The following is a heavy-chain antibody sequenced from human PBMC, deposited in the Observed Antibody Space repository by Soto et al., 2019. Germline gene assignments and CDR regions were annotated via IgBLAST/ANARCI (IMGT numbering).Heavy chain of an antibody. Sequence: QVQLQESGPGLVKPSQTLSLTCTVSGGSISSGGYYWSWIRQHPGKGLEWIGYIYYSGSTYYNPSLKSRVTLSVDTSKNQFSLKLSSVTAADTAVYYCARDRIAAAGTFYYYYGMDVWGQGTTVTVSS. D-gene: IGHD6-13*01. V-gene: IGHV4-31*03. CDR1: GGSISSGGYY. J-gene: IGHJ6*02. CDR2: IYYSGST. CDR3: ARDRIAAAGTFYYYYGMDV.